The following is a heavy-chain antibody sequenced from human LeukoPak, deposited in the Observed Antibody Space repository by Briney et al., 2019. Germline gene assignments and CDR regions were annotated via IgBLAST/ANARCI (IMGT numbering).Heavy chain of an antibody. CDR1: GGSISSGRYY. V-gene: IGHV4-61*02. CDR2: IYISGNT. D-gene: IGHD6-6*01. Sequence: SETLSLTCTVSGGSISSGRYYWSWIRQSAGKGIEWIGRIYISGNTNYNPSLKSRVTISVDTSKNQFFLKLSSVTAADTAVYYCARKSISTRHFDYWGQGTLVTVSS. J-gene: IGHJ4*02. CDR3: ARKSISTRHFDY.